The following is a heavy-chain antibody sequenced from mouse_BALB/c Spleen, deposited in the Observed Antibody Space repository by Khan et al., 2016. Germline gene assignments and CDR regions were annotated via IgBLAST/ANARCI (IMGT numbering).Heavy chain of an antibody. CDR2: INTYTGEP. Sequence: QIQLVQSGPELKKPGETVKISCKASGYTFTNYGMNWVKQAPGKGLKWMGWINTYTGEPTYADDFKGRFAFSLETSASTAYLQINNLKNEDTATYFCATTVVAGAWFASWGQGTLVTVSA. J-gene: IGHJ3*01. V-gene: IGHV9-3-1*01. CDR3: ATTVVAGAWFAS. CDR1: GYTFTNYG. D-gene: IGHD1-1*01.